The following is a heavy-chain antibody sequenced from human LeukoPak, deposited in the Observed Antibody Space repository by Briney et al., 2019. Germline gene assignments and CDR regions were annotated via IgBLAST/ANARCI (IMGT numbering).Heavy chain of an antibody. Sequence: ASVKVSCKTSGYTFTSYAISWVRQAPGQGLEWMGWINTNTGNPTYAQGFAGRYVFSLDTSVSTAYLQISSLKAEDTAVYYCARSIGAAGYMDVWGKGTTVTASS. CDR3: ARSIGAAGYMDV. J-gene: IGHJ6*03. CDR1: GYTFTSYA. CDR2: INTNTGNP. D-gene: IGHD6-13*01. V-gene: IGHV7-4-1*02.